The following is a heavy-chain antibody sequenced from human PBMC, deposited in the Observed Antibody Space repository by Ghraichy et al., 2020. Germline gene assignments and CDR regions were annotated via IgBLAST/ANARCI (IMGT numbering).Heavy chain of an antibody. V-gene: IGHV3-30*02. CDR2: IRSDGSDQ. J-gene: IGHJ1*01. CDR1: GFTFSIDG. CDR3: AHNRHYSASPYLQH. Sequence: LSLTCAVSGFTFSIDGMHWVRQAPGKGLEWVALIRSDGSDQYYADSVKGRFTISRDNSKNTLYLQMNSLRLEDTAVYYCAHNRHYSASPYLQHWGQGTLVTVSS. D-gene: IGHD4-11*01.